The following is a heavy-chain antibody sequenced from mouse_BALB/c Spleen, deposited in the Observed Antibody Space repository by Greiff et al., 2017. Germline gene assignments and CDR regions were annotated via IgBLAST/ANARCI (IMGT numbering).Heavy chain of an antibody. Sequence: EVNLVESGGGLVQPGGSLRLSCATSGFTFSDFYMEWVRQPPGKRLEWIAASRNKANDYTTEYSASVKGRFIGSRDTSQSILYLQMNALRAEDTAIYYCARDAGGYAMDYWGQGTSVTVSS. J-gene: IGHJ4*01. V-gene: IGHV7-1*02. CDR2: SRNKANDYTT. CDR1: GFTFSDFY. CDR3: ARDAGGYAMDY.